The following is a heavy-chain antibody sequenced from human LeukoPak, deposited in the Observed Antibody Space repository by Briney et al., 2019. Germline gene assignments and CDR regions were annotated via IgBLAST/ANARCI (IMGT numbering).Heavy chain of an antibody. V-gene: IGHV3-30-3*01. CDR3: ARDALRFLEWLSRGFDY. CDR2: ISYDGSNK. Sequence: PGGSLRLSCVVSGLIFGDCWMSWVRQAPGKGLEWVAVISYDGSNKYYADSVKGRFTISRDNSKNTLYLQMNSLRAEDTAVYYCARDALRFLEWLSRGFDYWGQGTLVTVSS. J-gene: IGHJ4*02. CDR1: GLIFGDCW. D-gene: IGHD3-3*01.